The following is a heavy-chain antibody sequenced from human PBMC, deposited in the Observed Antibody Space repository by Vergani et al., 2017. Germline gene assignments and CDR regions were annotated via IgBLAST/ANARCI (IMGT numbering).Heavy chain of an antibody. CDR3: ARWHNYYGSGSYVGQSWFDP. CDR2: ISAYNGNT. D-gene: IGHD3-10*01. CDR1: GYTFTSYG. J-gene: IGHJ5*02. V-gene: IGHV1-18*01. Sequence: QEQLVQSGSELKKPGASVKVSCKASGYTFTSYGISWVRQAPGQGLEWMGWISAYNGNTNYAQKLQGRVTMTTDTSTSTAYMELRSLRSDDTAVYYCARWHNYYGSGSYVGQSWFDPWGQGTLVTVSS.